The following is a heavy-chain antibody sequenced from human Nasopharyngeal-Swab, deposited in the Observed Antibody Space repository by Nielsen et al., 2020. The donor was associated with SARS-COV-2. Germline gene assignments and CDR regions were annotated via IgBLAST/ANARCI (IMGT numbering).Heavy chain of an antibody. CDR1: GYSFTNYW. D-gene: IGHD6-19*01. V-gene: IGHV5-51*01. J-gene: IGHJ4*02. CDR2: IYPGGSET. CDR3: ARQGGSAGASDY. Sequence: GESLKISCKGVGYSFTNYWIAWIRQMPGKSLEWMGIIYPGGSETRYSPSFEGQVTMSADRSIDTAYLKWSSLEASDTGIYYCARQGGSAGASDYWGQGTLVTVSS.